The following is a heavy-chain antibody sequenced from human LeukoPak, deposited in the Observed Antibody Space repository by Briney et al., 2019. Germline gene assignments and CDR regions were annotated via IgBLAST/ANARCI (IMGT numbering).Heavy chain of an antibody. CDR3: ARPSTGIAADHDAFDI. J-gene: IGHJ3*02. CDR2: IYYSGST. V-gene: IGHV4-30-4*08. CDR1: GGSISSGDYY. Sequence: SQTLSLTCTVSGGSISSGDYYWSWIRQPPGKGLEWIGYIYYSGSTYYNPSLKSRVTISVDTSKNQFSLKLSSVTAADTAVYYCARPSTGIAADHDAFDIWGQGTMVTVSS. D-gene: IGHD6-13*01.